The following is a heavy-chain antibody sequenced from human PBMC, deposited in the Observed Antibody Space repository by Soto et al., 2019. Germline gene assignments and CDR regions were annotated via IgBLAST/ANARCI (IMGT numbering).Heavy chain of an antibody. CDR2: IYYSGST. CDR1: GGSIISYY. J-gene: IGHJ4*02. V-gene: IGHV4-59*01. Sequence: SETLSLTCTVSGGSIISYYWSWILQPPGKGLEWIGYIYYSGSTNYNPSLKSRVTISVDTSKNQFSLKLSSVTAADTAVYYCARADYGDPIDYWGQGTLVTVSS. CDR3: ARADYGDPIDY. D-gene: IGHD4-17*01.